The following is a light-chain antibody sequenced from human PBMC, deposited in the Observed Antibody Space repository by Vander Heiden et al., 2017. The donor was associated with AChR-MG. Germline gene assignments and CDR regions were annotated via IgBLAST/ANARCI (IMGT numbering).Light chain of an antibody. CDR1: PSLPHNNGYNY. CDR3: LQDLQPPLT. Sequence: TVMSQSPLYLPATSVEPAVIASMSSPSLPHNNGYNYLDWYQQKPGQAPQLLIYFGSNRASGVPARFSGSGSGTDFTLNISSLQAEDVGTYYCLQDLQPPLTFGQGTRVEIK. V-gene: IGKV2-28*01. J-gene: IGKJ1*01. CDR2: FGS.